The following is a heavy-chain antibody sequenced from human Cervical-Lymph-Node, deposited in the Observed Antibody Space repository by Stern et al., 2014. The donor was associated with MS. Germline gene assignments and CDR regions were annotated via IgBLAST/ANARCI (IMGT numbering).Heavy chain of an antibody. D-gene: IGHD6-19*01. J-gene: IGHJ5*01. CDR2: IKRDGSEK. CDR1: EFTFSTSW. CDR3: ARFQNSGWSDLFDS. Sequence: EDQLVESGGGLVQPGGSRRLSCVASEFTFSTSWMSWVRQAPGKGLEWVANIKRDGSEKYYLDSVKGRFSISRDNAKNTLYLEMNNLRAEDTAVYYCARFQNSGWSDLFDSWGRGTLVTVSS. V-gene: IGHV3-7*01.